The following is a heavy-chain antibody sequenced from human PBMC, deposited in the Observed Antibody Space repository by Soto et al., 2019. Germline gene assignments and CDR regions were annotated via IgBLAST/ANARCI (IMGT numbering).Heavy chain of an antibody. CDR2: VIPILNMA. D-gene: IGHD6-19*01. J-gene: IGHJ6*02. Sequence: GASVKVSCKASGGTFSTYTISWVRQAPGQGLEWMGRVIPILNMANYAQKFQGRVTITADKSTSTAYMILSSLRSEDTAVYYCARAPAYSSGPQINYGMDVWGQGTTVTVSS. CDR1: GGTFSTYT. V-gene: IGHV1-69*02. CDR3: ARAPAYSSGPQINYGMDV.